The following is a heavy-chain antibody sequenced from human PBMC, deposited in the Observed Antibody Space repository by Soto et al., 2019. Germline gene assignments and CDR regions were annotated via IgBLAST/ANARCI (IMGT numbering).Heavy chain of an antibody. Sequence: QVQLVQSGAEVKKPGSSVKVSCKASGGTFSSYAISWVRQAPGQGLEWMGGIIPISGTANYAQKFQGRVTITADESTSTAYMELSSLRSEDTAVYYCAREEGIAAAGTYYYGMDVWGQGTTVTVSS. CDR1: GGTFSSYA. V-gene: IGHV1-69*01. CDR3: AREEGIAAAGTYYYGMDV. D-gene: IGHD6-13*01. J-gene: IGHJ6*02. CDR2: IIPISGTA.